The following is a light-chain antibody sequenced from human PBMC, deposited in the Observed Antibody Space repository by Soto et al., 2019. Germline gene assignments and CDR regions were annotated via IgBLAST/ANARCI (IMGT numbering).Light chain of an antibody. CDR1: QSISTY. J-gene: IGKJ2*01. V-gene: IGKV1-39*01. CDR2: ATS. Sequence: DIQMTQSPSSLSASVGDRVTITCRASQSISTYLHWYQQKPGTAPKLLIYATSNLQSGVPSRFSGSGSGTDFTLTINSLQPEDFATYYCQQSYKTPHTFGQGTKLETK. CDR3: QQSYKTPHT.